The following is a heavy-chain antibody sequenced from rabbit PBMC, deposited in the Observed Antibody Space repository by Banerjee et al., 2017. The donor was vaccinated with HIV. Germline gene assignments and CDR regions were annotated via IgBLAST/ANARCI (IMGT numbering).Heavy chain of an antibody. V-gene: IGHV1S7*01. CDR2: IYAGKGSS. CDR3: ARIDPRYYSSDWDYFNL. CDR1: GFDFSSYY. D-gene: IGHD4-1*01. Sequence: QLVESGGGLVQPGGSLKLSCKGSGFDFSSYYMNWVRQAPGKGLEWIGRIYAGKGSSDYANWVNGRFTISSDSAQNTVDLQMNSLTAADTATYFCARIDPRYYSSDWDYFNLWGPGTLVTVS. J-gene: IGHJ4*01.